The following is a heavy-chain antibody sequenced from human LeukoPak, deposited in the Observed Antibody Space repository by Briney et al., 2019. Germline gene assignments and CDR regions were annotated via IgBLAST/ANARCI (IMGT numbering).Heavy chain of an antibody. J-gene: IGHJ6*03. CDR2: IIPIFGTA. V-gene: IGHV1-69*05. Sequence: GSSVKVSCKASGGTFSSYAISWVRQAPGQGLEWMGGIIPIFGTANYAQKFQGRVTITTDESTSTAYMELSSLRSEDTAVYYCARAGTRLSGRPYSSSGYYYYYMDVWGKGTTVTVSS. D-gene: IGHD6-13*01. CDR3: ARAGTRLSGRPYSSSGYYYYYMDV. CDR1: GGTFSSYA.